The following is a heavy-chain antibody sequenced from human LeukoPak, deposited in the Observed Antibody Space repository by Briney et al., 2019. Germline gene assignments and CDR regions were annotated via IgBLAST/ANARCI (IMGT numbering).Heavy chain of an antibody. J-gene: IGHJ6*03. CDR3: ARDFSDNCSSTSCQGVYYYYYYMDV. CDR1: GFTFSSYA. Sequence: GGSLRLSCAASGFTFSSYAMSWVRQAPGKGLEWVAAISGSDGRTSYADSVKGRFTISRDNAKNSLYLQMNSLRAEDTAVYYCARDFSDNCSSTSCQGVYYYYYYMDVWGKGTTVTVSS. V-gene: IGHV3-23*01. CDR2: ISGSDGRT. D-gene: IGHD2-2*01.